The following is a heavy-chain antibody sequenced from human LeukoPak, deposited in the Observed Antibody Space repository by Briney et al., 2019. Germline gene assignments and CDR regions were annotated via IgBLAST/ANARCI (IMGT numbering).Heavy chain of an antibody. D-gene: IGHD6-6*01. V-gene: IGHV3-48*01. J-gene: IGHJ4*02. CDR3: AREQRYSSSGGDY. CDR1: GFTFSSYS. CDR2: ISSSSSTI. Sequence: GGSLRLSCAASGFTFSSYSMTWVRQAPGKGLEWVSYISSSSSTIYYADSVKGRFTISRDNAKNSLYLQMNSLRAEDTAVCYCAREQRYSSSGGDYWGQGTLVTVSS.